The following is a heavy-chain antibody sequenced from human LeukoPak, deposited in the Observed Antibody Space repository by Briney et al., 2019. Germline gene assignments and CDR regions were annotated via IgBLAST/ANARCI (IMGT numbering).Heavy chain of an antibody. J-gene: IGHJ6*02. V-gene: IGHV4-4*07. CDR2: IYESGTT. D-gene: IGHD3-3*01. Sequence: PSETLSLTCTVSGSSVSSHYWSWIRQPAGTALEWIGHIYESGTTTYNPSLRSRVTMSVDTSKNQLSLRLSSVTAADTAVYYCARGPREADPGILGYSYYYYGMDVWGLGTTVTVSS. CDR1: GSSVSSHY. CDR3: ARGPREADPGILGYSYYYYGMDV.